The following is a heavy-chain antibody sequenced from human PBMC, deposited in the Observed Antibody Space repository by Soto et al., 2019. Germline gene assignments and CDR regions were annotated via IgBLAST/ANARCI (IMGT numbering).Heavy chain of an antibody. CDR2: INHSGST. Sequence: QVQLQQWGAGLLKPSETLSLTCAVYGGSFSGYYWSWIRQPPGKGLEWIGEINHSGSTNYNPSLLDRVTISVERSKNQCSLKLSSVTAADTAVYYCARRVAYCSSTSCYADHPEHNWFDPWGQGTLVTVSS. D-gene: IGHD2-2*01. J-gene: IGHJ5*02. CDR1: GGSFSGYY. CDR3: ARRVAYCSSTSCYADHPEHNWFDP. V-gene: IGHV4-34*01.